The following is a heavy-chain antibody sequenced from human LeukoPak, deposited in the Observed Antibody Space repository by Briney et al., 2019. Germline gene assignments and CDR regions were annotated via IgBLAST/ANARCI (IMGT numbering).Heavy chain of an antibody. D-gene: IGHD6-6*01. V-gene: IGHV4-59*12. CDR3: ARTIAPVSESSSFIYYVSFDI. CDR1: GGSISSYY. J-gene: IGHJ3*02. Sequence: SETLSLTCTVSGGSISSYYWSWIRQPPGKGLEWIGYIYYSGSTNYNPSLKSRVTISVDTSKNQFSLKLSSVTAADTAVYYCARTIAPVSESSSFIYYVSFDIWGQGTMVTVSS. CDR2: IYYSGST.